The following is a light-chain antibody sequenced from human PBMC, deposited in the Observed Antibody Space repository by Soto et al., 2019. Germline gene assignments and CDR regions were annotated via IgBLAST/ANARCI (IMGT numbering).Light chain of an antibody. CDR2: GAS. CDR1: QSLRSN. V-gene: IGKV3-15*01. CDR3: QQYNNFWT. J-gene: IGKJ1*01. Sequence: EVVMTQSPDTLSVSPGERVTLSCRASQSLRSNLAWYQQKPGQAPRLLIYGASTRATGIPARFSGSGSGTEFTLTISSLQSEDFAVYYCQQYNNFWTFGQGTKVGIK.